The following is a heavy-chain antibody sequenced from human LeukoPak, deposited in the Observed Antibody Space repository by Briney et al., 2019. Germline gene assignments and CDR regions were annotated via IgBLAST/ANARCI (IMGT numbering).Heavy chain of an antibody. V-gene: IGHV1-69*13. Sequence: SVKVSCTASGGTFSSYAISWVRQAPGQGLEWMGGIIPIFGTANYAQKFQGRDTITADESTSTAYMELSSLRSEDTAVYYCARGRDGYNYIYWGQGTLVTVSS. CDR1: GGTFSSYA. D-gene: IGHD5-24*01. J-gene: IGHJ4*02. CDR3: ARGRDGYNYIY. CDR2: IIPIFGTA.